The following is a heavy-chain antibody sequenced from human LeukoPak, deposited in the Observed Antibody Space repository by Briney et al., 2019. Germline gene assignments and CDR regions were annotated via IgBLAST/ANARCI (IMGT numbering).Heavy chain of an antibody. CDR3: AREGGTVWFDP. CDR2: VYYSGST. Sequence: SETLSLTCTVSGGSIGSYYWSWIRQPPGKGLEWIGYVYYSGSTNYNPSLKSRVTISVDTSKNQFSLKLSSVTTADTAVYYCAREGGTVWFDPWGQGTLVTVS. V-gene: IGHV4-59*01. CDR1: GGSIGSYY. D-gene: IGHD3-16*01. J-gene: IGHJ5*02.